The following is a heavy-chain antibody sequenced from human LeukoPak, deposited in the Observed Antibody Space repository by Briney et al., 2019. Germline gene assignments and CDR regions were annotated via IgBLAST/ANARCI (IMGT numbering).Heavy chain of an antibody. V-gene: IGHV3-30*18. CDR1: GFTFSSYG. Sequence: GGSLRLSCAASGFTFSSYGMHWVRQAPGKGLEWVAVISYDGSNKYYADSVKARFTISRDNSKNTLYLQMNSLRAEDTAVYYCANERAAVAVAGDYWGQGTLVTVSS. CDR3: ANERAAVAVAGDY. D-gene: IGHD6-19*01. J-gene: IGHJ4*02. CDR2: ISYDGSNK.